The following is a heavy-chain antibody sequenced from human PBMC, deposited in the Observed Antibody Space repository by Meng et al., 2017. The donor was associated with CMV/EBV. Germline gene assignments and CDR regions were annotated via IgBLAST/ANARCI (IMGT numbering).Heavy chain of an antibody. CDR3: AKDAPSYGVSPSYYYYGMDV. J-gene: IGHJ6*02. CDR1: GFTFSSYS. D-gene: IGHD4-17*01. V-gene: IGHV3-30*18. CDR2: ISYDGSNK. Sequence: GESLKISCAASGFTFSSYSMNWVRQAPGKGLEWVAVISYDGSNKYYADSVKGRFTISRDNSKNTLYLQMNSLRPEDTAVYYCAKDAPSYGVSPSYYYYGMDVWGQGTTVTVSS.